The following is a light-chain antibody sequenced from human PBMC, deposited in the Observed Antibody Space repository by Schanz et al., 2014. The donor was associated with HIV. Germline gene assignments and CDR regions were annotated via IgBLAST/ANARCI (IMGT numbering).Light chain of an antibody. Sequence: QSVLTQPPSVSAAPGQRVTISCSGSSSNIGNNYISWYQQLPGTAPKILIFDNDKRPSGIPDRFSASKSGTSATLGITGLQTGDEADYFCGAWDTGLSARVFGGGTKLTVL. J-gene: IGLJ3*02. V-gene: IGLV1-51*01. CDR2: DND. CDR1: SSNIGNNY. CDR3: GAWDTGLSARV.